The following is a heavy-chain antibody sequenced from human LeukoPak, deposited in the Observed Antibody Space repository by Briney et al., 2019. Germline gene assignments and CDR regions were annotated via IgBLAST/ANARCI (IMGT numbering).Heavy chain of an antibody. CDR3: ARVWSPPYTSSWPYYFDY. CDR1: GFSFSSYS. D-gene: IGHD6-13*01. V-gene: IGHV3-21*01. CDR2: ISSSSSYI. Sequence: GGSLRLSCAASGFSFSSYSMNWVRQAPGKGLEWVSSISSSSSYIYYVDSVKGRFTISRDNAKNSPYLQMNSLRAEDTAVYYCARVWSPPYTSSWPYYFDYWGQGTLVTVSS. J-gene: IGHJ4*02.